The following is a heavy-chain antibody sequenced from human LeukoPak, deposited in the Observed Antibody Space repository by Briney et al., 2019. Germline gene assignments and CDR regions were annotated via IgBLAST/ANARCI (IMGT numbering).Heavy chain of an antibody. Sequence: GGSLRLSCAASGFTFSNAWMSWVRQAPGKGLEWVGRIKSKTDGGTTDYAAPVKGRFTISRDDSKNTLYLQMNSLKTEDTAVYYCTTDTFLYCSSTSCYPDYWGQGTLVTVSS. D-gene: IGHD2-2*01. J-gene: IGHJ4*02. V-gene: IGHV3-15*01. CDR1: GFTFSNAW. CDR3: TTDTFLYCSSTSCYPDY. CDR2: IKSKTDGGTT.